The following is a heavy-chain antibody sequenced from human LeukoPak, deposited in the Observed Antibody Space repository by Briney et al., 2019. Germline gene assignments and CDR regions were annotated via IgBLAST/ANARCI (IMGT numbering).Heavy chain of an antibody. CDR3: ARADYYDSSGYYYGDYYYYYMDV. J-gene: IGHJ6*03. CDR2: INPSDGNT. Sequence: ASVKVSCKTSGYTLTNYYIHWVRQAPGQGLEWMGIINPSDGNTTYAQKFQGRVTMTGDMSTSTVYMELSSLRSEDTAVYYCARADYYDSSGYYYGDYYYYYMDVWGKGTTVTISS. CDR1: GYTLTNYY. D-gene: IGHD3-22*01. V-gene: IGHV1-46*01.